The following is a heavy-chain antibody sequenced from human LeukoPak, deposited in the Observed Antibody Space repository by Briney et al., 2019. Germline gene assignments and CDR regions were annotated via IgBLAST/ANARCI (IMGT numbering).Heavy chain of an antibody. J-gene: IGHJ4*02. D-gene: IGHD2-8*01. Sequence: GGSLRFSCAASGFTFSSYGMHWVRQARGKGLEWVAVIWYDGSNKYYADSVKGRFTIPRDNSKNTLYLQMNSLRAEDTAVYYCAREATNGVSGYFDYWGQGTLVTVSS. CDR1: GFTFSSYG. CDR2: IWYDGSNK. CDR3: AREATNGVSGYFDY. V-gene: IGHV3-33*01.